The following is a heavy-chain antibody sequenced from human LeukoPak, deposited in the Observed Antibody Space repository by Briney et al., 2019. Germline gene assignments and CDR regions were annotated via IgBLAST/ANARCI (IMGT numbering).Heavy chain of an antibody. D-gene: IGHD6-19*01. J-gene: IGHJ4*02. CDR3: ARVLHQEWLVDY. CDR2: ISAYNGNT. CDR1: GYTFISYG. Sequence: ASVKVSCKASGYTFISYGISWVRQAPGQGLEWMGWISAYNGNTNYAQKLQGRVTMTTDTSTSTAYMELRSLRSDDTAVYYCARVLHQEWLVDYWGQGTLVTVSS. V-gene: IGHV1-18*01.